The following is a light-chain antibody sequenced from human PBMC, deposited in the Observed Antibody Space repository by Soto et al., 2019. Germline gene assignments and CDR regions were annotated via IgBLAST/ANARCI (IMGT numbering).Light chain of an antibody. Sequence: QSALTQPASVSGSPGQSITISCTGTSSDVGGYNYVSWYQQHPGKAPKFMIYDVSNRPSGVSNRFSGSKSGNTASLTISGLQAEDEADYYCSSYTSSSTLPLYVFGTGTKLTVL. CDR1: SSDVGGYNY. CDR3: SSYTSSSTLPLYV. J-gene: IGLJ1*01. V-gene: IGLV2-14*01. CDR2: DVS.